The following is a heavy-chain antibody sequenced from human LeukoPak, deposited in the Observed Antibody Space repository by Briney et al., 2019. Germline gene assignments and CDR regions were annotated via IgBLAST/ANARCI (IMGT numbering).Heavy chain of an antibody. V-gene: IGHV3-11*04. J-gene: IGHJ4*02. CDR3: ARVTAKSPPDY. Sequence: GGSLRLSCAASGFTFSDYYMSWIRQAPGKGLEWVSYISSSGSTIYYADSVKGRFTISRDNSKNTLYLQVNSLRAEDTAVYYCARVTAKSPPDYWGQGTLVTVSS. CDR2: ISSSGSTI. CDR1: GFTFSDYY.